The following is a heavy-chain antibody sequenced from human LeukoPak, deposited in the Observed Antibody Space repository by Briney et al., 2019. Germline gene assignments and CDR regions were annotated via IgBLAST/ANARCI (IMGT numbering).Heavy chain of an antibody. CDR3: ARGGGLDV. J-gene: IGHJ6*02. D-gene: IGHD3-16*01. CDR2: INHNGNVN. Sequence: EGSLRLSCVASGFSFRSYWMNWARQAPGKGLEWVASINHNGNVNYYVDSVKGRFTISRDNAKNSLYLQMSNLRAEDTAVYFCARGGGLDVWGQGATVTVSS. CDR1: GFSFRSYW. V-gene: IGHV3-7*03.